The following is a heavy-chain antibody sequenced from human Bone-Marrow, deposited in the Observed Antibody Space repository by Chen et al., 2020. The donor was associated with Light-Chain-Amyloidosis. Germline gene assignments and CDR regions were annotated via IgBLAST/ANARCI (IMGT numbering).Heavy chain of an antibody. CDR3: ARDRGRYCTNGVCYIPPVAGNYYYYGMDV. V-gene: IGHV1-69*01. J-gene: IGHJ6*02. D-gene: IGHD2-8*01. CDR2: IVPILGTA. CDR1: GGTFSSDA. Sequence: QVQLVQSGADVRKPGSSVKVSCKASGGTFSSDAVSWVRQAPGQGIEWMGGIVPILGTAYYAQKFQGRVTISADGSTKTVYMDLSSLKSDDTAVYYCARDRGRYCTNGVCYIPPVAGNYYYYGMDVWGQGTTVTVSS.